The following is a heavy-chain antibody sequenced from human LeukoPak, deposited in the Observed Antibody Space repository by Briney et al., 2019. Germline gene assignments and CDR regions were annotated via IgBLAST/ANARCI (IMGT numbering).Heavy chain of an antibody. CDR2: ISGSGGST. CDR3: AKHPTYYYDSSGYYGYFDY. CDR1: GLTFSSYA. J-gene: IGHJ4*02. D-gene: IGHD3-22*01. V-gene: IGHV3-23*01. Sequence: PGGSLRLSCAASGLTFSSYAMSWVRQAPGKGLEWVSAISGSGGSTYYADSVKGRFTISRDNSKNTLYLQMNSLRAEDTAVYYCAKHPTYYYDSSGYYGYFDYWGQGTLVTVSS.